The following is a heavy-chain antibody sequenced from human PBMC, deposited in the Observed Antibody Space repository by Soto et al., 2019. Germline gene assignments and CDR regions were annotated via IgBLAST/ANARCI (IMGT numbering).Heavy chain of an antibody. J-gene: IGHJ4*02. CDR1: GFTFSSYA. CDR2: ISSNGGST. Sequence: EVQLVESAGGLVQPGGSLRLSCAASGFTFSSYAMHWVRQAPGKGLEYVSAISSNGGSTYYANSVKGRFTISRDNSKNSLYLQMGSLRAEDMAVYYCARDRGSGIYSPSRLDYWGQGTLVTVSS. V-gene: IGHV3-64*01. CDR3: ARDRGSGIYSPSRLDY. D-gene: IGHD3-10*01.